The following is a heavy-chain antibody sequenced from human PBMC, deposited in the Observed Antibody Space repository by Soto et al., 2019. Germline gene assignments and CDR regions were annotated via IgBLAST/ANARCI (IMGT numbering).Heavy chain of an antibody. J-gene: IGHJ4*02. CDR2: ISDSGGAT. CDR1: GFTFRSYA. Sequence: EVQLLESGGGLVQPGGSLRLSCAASGFTFRSYAMSWVRQAPGKGLEWVSGISDSGGATYYADSVKGRFTMSRDNSKNTLYLQMNSLRAEDTAVYYFAKDRGGSYYHFDYWGQGTLVTVSS. D-gene: IGHD1-26*01. V-gene: IGHV3-23*01. CDR3: AKDRGGSYYHFDY.